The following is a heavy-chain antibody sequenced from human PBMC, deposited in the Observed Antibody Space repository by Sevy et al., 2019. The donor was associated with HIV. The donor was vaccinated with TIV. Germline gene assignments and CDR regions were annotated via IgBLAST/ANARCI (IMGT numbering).Heavy chain of an antibody. D-gene: IGHD3-22*01. J-gene: IGHJ4*02. CDR1: GFTFSSYA. CDR2: ISYDGSNK. V-gene: IGHV3-30-3*01. Sequence: GESLKISCAASGFTFSSYAMHWVRQAPGKGLEWVAVISYDGSNKYYADSVKGRFTISRDNYKNTLYLQMNSLRAEDTAVYYCARDTLYYYDSSGYYDDGYWGQGTLVTVSS. CDR3: ARDTLYYYDSSGYYDDGY.